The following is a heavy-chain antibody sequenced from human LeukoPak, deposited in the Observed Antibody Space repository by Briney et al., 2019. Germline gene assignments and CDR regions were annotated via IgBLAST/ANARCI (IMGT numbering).Heavy chain of an antibody. V-gene: IGHV1-24*01. Sequence: ASVKVSCKXSGYTLTELSMHWVRQAPGKGLEWMGGFDPEDGETIYSQKFQGRVTMTEDTSTDTAYMELSSLRSEDTAVYYCATEVLRGGSGSYLRMEVLLTDYWGQGTLVTVSS. J-gene: IGHJ4*02. D-gene: IGHD3-10*01. CDR1: GYTLTELS. CDR2: FDPEDGET. CDR3: ATEVLRGGSGSYLRMEVLLTDY.